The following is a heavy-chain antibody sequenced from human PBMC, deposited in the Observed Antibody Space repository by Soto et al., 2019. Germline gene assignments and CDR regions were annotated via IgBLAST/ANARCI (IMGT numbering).Heavy chain of an antibody. D-gene: IGHD2-21*02. CDR1: GGSISSGGYA. CDR2: IYQSGST. CDR3: ARSYSGGDAYFDY. Sequence: SETLSLTCAVSGGSISSGGYAWAWIRQPPGKGLEWVGYIYQSGSTYYNPSPKSRVTIAADRSKNQFSLNLASVTAADTAVYYCARSYSGGDAYFDYWGQGTVFTVS. J-gene: IGHJ4*02. V-gene: IGHV4-30-2*01.